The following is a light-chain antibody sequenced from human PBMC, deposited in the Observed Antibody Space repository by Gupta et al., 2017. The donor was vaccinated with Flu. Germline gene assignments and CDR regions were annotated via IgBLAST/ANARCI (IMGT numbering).Light chain of an antibody. CDR2: KAS. J-gene: IGKJ1*01. V-gene: IGKV1-5*03. CDR1: QNIGSR. Sequence: VGDRVTITCRASQNIGSRLTWYQQKPGKAPKLLIYKASSLESGVPSRFSGSGSATEFTLTISSLQPDDFATYYCQQYDTDWTFGQGTRVEIK. CDR3: QQYDTDWT.